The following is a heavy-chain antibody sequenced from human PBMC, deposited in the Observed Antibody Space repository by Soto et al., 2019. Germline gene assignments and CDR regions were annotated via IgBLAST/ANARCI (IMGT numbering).Heavy chain of an antibody. CDR2: ISNDALNK. CDR1: GFTFSGYG. V-gene: IGHV3-30*03. Sequence: QVQLVESGGGVVQPGRSLRLSCAASGFTFSGYGMHWVRQAPGKGLEWVAVISNDALNKYYADSVKGRFAISRDDSRNPLYLQMNSLRAEDTSVYYCARPRRDYYCCSGMDVWGQGTTVTVSS. CDR3: ARPRRDYYCCSGMDV. J-gene: IGHJ6*02.